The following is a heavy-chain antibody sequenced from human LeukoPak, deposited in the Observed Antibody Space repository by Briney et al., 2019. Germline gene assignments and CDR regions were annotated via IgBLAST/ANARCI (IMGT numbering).Heavy chain of an antibody. CDR1: GGSFSGYF. D-gene: IGHD5-12*01. V-gene: IGHV4-34*01. CDR2: INHSGST. J-gene: IGHJ6*03. Sequence: SETLSLTCVVYGGSFSGYFWSWIRQPPGKGLEWIGEINHSGSTNYNPSLKSRVTISVDTSKNQFSLKLTSVTAADTAVYYCARQGWLRTNYMDVWGKGTTVTVSS. CDR3: ARQGWLRTNYMDV.